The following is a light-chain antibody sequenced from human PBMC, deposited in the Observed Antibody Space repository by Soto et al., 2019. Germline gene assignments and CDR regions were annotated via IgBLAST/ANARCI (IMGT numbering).Light chain of an antibody. CDR2: QVT. CDR1: SSDIGGYYY. J-gene: IGLJ1*01. CDR3: TSYSSSDIFYV. Sequence: QSALTQPASVSGSPGQSITISCTGTSSDIGGYYYVSWYQHHPGKAPKLLIYQVTNRPSRVSNRFSGSKFGNTASLTISGLQADDEADYYCTSYSSSDIFYVFGTGTKVTVL. V-gene: IGLV2-14*01.